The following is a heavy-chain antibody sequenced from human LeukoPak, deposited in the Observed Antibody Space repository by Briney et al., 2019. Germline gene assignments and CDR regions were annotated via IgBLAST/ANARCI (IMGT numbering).Heavy chain of an antibody. V-gene: IGHV1-24*01. CDR1: VYTLTELS. CDR2: FDPEDGET. J-gene: IGHJ4*02. D-gene: IGHD6-19*01. CDR3: ATEARIAVAGRGGFDY. Sequence: GASVTVSCKVSVYTLTELSMHWVRQAPGKGLEWMGGFDPEDGETIYAQKFQGRVTMTEDTSTDTAYMELSSLRSEDTAVYYCATEARIAVAGRGGFDYWGQGTLVTVSS.